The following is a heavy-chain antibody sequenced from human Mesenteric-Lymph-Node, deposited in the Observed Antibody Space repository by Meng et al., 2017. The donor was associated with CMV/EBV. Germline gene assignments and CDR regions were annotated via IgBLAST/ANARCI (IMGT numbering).Heavy chain of an antibody. V-gene: IGHV4-38-2*02. CDR3: ARDATYDFWSGYYPGWFEP. Sequence: ESLKISCTVSGYSLSSGYYWAWIRQPPGKGLEWIGRIYDSGSTFYNPSLRSRVTISVDTSKNQFSLKLTSVTAADTAVYYCARDATYDFWSGYYPGWFEPWGQGTLVTVSS. CDR1: GYSLSSGYY. J-gene: IGHJ5*02. CDR2: IYDSGST. D-gene: IGHD3-3*01.